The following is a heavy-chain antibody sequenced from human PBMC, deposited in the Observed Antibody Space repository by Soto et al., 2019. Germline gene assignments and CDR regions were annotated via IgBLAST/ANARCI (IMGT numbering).Heavy chain of an antibody. D-gene: IGHD3-22*01. CDR1: TLTVRNYD. J-gene: IGHJ5*02. V-gene: IGHV3-23*03. CDR3: ATAPETFSPAGYYVNWFDP. CDR2: ILVGGHTT. Sequence: LRLSCADSTLTVRNYDVSWVRQAPVKGLEWLSVILVGGHTTYSADSARGRFTISRDDARNTLYLQMDRLTVEDTAVYYCATAPETFSPAGYYVNWFDPWGHGTLVTVSS.